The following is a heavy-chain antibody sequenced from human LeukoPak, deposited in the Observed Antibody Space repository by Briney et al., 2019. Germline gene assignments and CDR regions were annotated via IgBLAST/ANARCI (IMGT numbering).Heavy chain of an antibody. CDR2: ISSNGGST. J-gene: IGHJ4*02. V-gene: IGHV3-64*01. Sequence: GGSLRLSCAASGFTFSSYAMHWVRQAPGKGLEYVSAISSNGGSTYYANSVKGRFTISRDNSKNTLYLQMGSLRAEDMAVYYCARAPITIFGMVKDYFDYWGQGTLVNVSS. D-gene: IGHD3-3*01. CDR1: GFTFSSYA. CDR3: ARAPITIFGMVKDYFDY.